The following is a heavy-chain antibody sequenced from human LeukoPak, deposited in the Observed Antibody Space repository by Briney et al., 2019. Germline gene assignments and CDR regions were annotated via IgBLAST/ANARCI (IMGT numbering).Heavy chain of an antibody. Sequence: SQTLSLTCTVPGGSISSGGYYWSWIRQHPGKGLEWIGYIYYSGSTYYNPSLKSRVTISVDTSKNQFSLKLSSVTAADTAVYYCARTSFWSGYYPDFDYFDYWGQGTLVTVSS. CDR2: IYYSGST. J-gene: IGHJ4*02. D-gene: IGHD3-3*01. CDR1: GGSISSGGYY. V-gene: IGHV4-31*03. CDR3: ARTSFWSGYYPDFDYFDY.